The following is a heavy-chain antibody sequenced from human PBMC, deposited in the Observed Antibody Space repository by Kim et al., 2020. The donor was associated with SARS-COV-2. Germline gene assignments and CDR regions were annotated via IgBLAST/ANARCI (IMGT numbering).Heavy chain of an antibody. V-gene: IGHV4-59*09. J-gene: IGHJ5*02. CDR2: YLSGGT. Sequence: YLSGGTDYTPSLKRRVTISVDTAKKQLSQKLGSVTAADTAVYYGARGFDPWGQGTLVTVSS. CDR3: ARGFDP. D-gene: IGHD3-9*01.